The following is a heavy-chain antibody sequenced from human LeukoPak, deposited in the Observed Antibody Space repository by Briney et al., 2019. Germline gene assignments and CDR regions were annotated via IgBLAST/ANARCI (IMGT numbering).Heavy chain of an antibody. CDR1: GYSFTSYW. Sequence: GESLKISCKGSGYSFTSYWIGWVRQMPGKGLEWMGIIYPGDSDTRCSPSFQGQVTISADKSISTAYLQWSSLKASDTAMYYCARHKRPSGSYYDAFDIWGQGTMVTVSS. D-gene: IGHD1-26*01. J-gene: IGHJ3*02. CDR3: ARHKRPSGSYYDAFDI. CDR2: IYPGDSDT. V-gene: IGHV5-51*01.